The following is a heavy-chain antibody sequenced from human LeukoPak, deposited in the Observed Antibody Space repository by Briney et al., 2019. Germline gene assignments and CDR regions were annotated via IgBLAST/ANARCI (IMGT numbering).Heavy chain of an antibody. Sequence: SETLSLTCTVSGGSISSYYWSWIRQPPGKGLEWIGYIYYSGSTNYNPSLKSRVTISVDTSKNQFSLKLSSVTAADTAVYYCARGDFPYMDVWGKGTTVTVSS. D-gene: IGHD3-3*01. CDR3: ARGDFPYMDV. CDR1: GGSISSYY. J-gene: IGHJ6*03. CDR2: IYYSGST. V-gene: IGHV4-59*01.